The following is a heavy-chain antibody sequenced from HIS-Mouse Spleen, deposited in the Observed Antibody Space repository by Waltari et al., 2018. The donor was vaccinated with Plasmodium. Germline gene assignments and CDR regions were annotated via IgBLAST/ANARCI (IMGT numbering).Heavy chain of an antibody. CDR1: GFPFSSYW. D-gene: IGHD6-13*01. Sequence: EVQLVESGGGLFQPGGSLRLPCAHAGFPFSSYWMSGVRQAPGKGLEWVANIKQDGSEKYYVDSVKGRFTISRDNAKNSLYLQMNSLRAEDTAVYYCASSWYWYFDLWGRGTLVTVSS. CDR2: IKQDGSEK. V-gene: IGHV3-7*01. J-gene: IGHJ2*01. CDR3: ASSWYWYFDL.